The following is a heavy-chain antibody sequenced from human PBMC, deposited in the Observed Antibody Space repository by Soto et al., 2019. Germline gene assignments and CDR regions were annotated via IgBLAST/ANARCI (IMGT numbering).Heavy chain of an antibody. CDR1: GGSISSGGYY. Sequence: SETLSLTCTVSGGSISSGGYYWSWIRQHPGKGLEWIGYIYYSGSTYYNPSLKSRVTISVDTSKNQFSLRLSSVTAADTAVYYCAREIYDFWSGYPYGMDVWGQGTTVTVSS. CDR3: AREIYDFWSGYPYGMDV. D-gene: IGHD3-3*01. CDR2: IYYSGST. J-gene: IGHJ6*02. V-gene: IGHV4-31*03.